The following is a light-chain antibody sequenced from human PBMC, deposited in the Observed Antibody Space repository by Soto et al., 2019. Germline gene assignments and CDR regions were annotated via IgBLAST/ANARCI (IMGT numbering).Light chain of an antibody. Sequence: QSALTQPASVSGSPGQSITISCTGTSSDVGGYNYVSWYQRHPGKAPKLTIYDVSNRPSGVSNRFSGSKSGNTASLTISGRQADDEAYYYGSSYTSSSTLPYVFGTGTKLTVL. CDR3: SSYTSSSTLPYV. CDR1: SSDVGGYNY. V-gene: IGLV2-14*03. J-gene: IGLJ1*01. CDR2: DVS.